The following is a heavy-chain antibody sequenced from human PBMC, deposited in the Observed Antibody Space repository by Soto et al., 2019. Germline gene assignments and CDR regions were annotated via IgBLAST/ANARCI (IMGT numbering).Heavy chain of an antibody. V-gene: IGHV1-3*01. CDR2: INAGNGNT. Sequence: QVQLVQSGAEVKKPGASVKVSCKASGYTFTSYAIHWVRQAPGQRLEWMGWINAGNGNTKYSQKFQGRVTITRDTSASTAYMELSSLXSEDXAVYYCARDLAFGLSDYWGQGTLVTVSS. D-gene: IGHD3-10*01. CDR3: ARDLAFGLSDY. J-gene: IGHJ4*02. CDR1: GYTFTSYA.